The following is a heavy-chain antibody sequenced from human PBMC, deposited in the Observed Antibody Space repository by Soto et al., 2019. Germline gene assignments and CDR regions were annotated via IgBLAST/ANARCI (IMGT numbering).Heavy chain of an antibody. CDR3: ARFFQEDIVVVSAFGMDV. D-gene: IGHD2-2*01. CDR1: GCTFTSYG. V-gene: IGHV1-18*01. Sequence: ASVKVSCKASGCTFTSYGISWVRQAPGQGLEWMGWISAYNGNTNYAQKLQGRVTMTTDTSTSTAYMELRSLRSDDTAVYYCARFFQEDIVVVSAFGMDVWGQGTTVTVSS. CDR2: ISAYNGNT. J-gene: IGHJ6*02.